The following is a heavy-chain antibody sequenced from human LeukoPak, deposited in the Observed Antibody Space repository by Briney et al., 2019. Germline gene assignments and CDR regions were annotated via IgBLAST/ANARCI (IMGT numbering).Heavy chain of an antibody. Sequence: SETLSLTCTVSGGSISSYYWSWIRQPAGKGLEWIGRIYTSGSTNYNPSLKSRVTMSVDTSKNQFSLKLSSVTAADTAVYYCARVLRSGGGDDAFDIWGQGTMVTVSS. CDR3: ARVLRSGGGDDAFDI. V-gene: IGHV4-4*07. D-gene: IGHD2-15*01. CDR1: GGSISSYY. CDR2: IYTSGST. J-gene: IGHJ3*02.